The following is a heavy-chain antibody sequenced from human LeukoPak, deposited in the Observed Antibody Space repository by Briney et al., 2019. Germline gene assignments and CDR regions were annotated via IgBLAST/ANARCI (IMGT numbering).Heavy chain of an antibody. J-gene: IGHJ4*02. CDR1: GFTFSSYW. Sequence: SGGSLRLSCAASGFTFSSYWMSWVRQAPGKGLEWVANIKQDGSEKYYVDSVKGRFTISRGNAKNSLYLQMNSLRAEDTAVYYCARVFRGMWELLPLYFDYWGQGTLVTVSS. V-gene: IGHV3-7*01. CDR2: IKQDGSEK. CDR3: ARVFRGMWELLPLYFDY. D-gene: IGHD1-26*01.